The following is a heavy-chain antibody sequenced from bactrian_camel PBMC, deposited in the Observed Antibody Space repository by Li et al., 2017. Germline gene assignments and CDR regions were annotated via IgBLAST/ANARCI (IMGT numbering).Heavy chain of an antibody. J-gene: IGHJ4*01. D-gene: IGHD3*01. CDR2: IDNDGIT. CDR1: GYTYITEC. V-gene: IGHV3S9*01. CDR3: ADDLVRYSDPCISGAEFMN. Sequence: VQLVESGGGSVQAGGSLRLSCAASGYTYITECMGWFRQVPGKEREGVAAIDNDGITDYANSVKGRFTISQDKNTLYLQMDSLKPEDTAMYYCADDLVRYSDPCISGAEFMNWGQGTQVTVS.